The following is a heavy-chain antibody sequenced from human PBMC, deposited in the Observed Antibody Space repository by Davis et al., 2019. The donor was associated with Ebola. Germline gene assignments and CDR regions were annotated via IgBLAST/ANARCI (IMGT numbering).Heavy chain of an antibody. D-gene: IGHD3-10*01. CDR2: IDHSGST. V-gene: IGHV4-34*01. Sequence: SETLSLTCAVYGGSFSGYYWSWIRQPPGKGLEWIGDIDHSGSTNYNPSLKSRVTISVDTSKNQFSLKVSSVTAADTAVYYCARLYYGSGSYYNWFDPWGQGTLVTVSS. J-gene: IGHJ5*02. CDR3: ARLYYGSGSYYNWFDP. CDR1: GGSFSGYY.